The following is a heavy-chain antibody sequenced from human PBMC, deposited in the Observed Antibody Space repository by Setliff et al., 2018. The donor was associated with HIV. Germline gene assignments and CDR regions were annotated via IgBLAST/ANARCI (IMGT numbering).Heavy chain of an antibody. CDR3: ARGGSYGDPNCWLDP. J-gene: IGHJ5*02. CDR1: GDSINSGGYY. CDR2: IFYTGST. Sequence: TLSLTCTVSGDSINSGGYYWSWIRQYPGKGLEYIGYIFYTGSTDYNPSLQSRVTISQDTSKNQFSLKMTSVTAADTAVYYCARGGSYGDPNCWLDPWGQGILVTVSS. V-gene: IGHV4-31*03. D-gene: IGHD4-17*01.